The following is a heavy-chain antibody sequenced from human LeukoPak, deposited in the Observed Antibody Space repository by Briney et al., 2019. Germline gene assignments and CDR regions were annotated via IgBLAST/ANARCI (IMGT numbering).Heavy chain of an antibody. CDR3: AKDPYSGYSYGFDY. J-gene: IGHJ4*02. V-gene: IGHV3-30*02. D-gene: IGHD5-18*01. CDR1: GFTFSSYG. Sequence: GGSLRLSCAASGFTFSSYGMHWVRQAPGKGLEWVAFIRYDGSNKYYADSVKGLFTISRDNSKNTLYLQMNSLRAEDTAVYYCAKDPYSGYSYGFDYWGQGTLVTVSS. CDR2: IRYDGSNK.